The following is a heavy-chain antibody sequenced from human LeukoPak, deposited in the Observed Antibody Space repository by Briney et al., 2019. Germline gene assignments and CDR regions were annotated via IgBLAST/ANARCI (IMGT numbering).Heavy chain of an antibody. Sequence: GGSLTLSCAVSGITLSNYGMSWVRQAPGKGLEWVAGISGSGGRTNYADSVKGRFTISRDNSKNTLFLQMKSLRAEDTAVYFCAKRGVVIRVILVGFHKEAYYFDSWGQGALVTVSS. J-gene: IGHJ4*02. CDR3: AKRGVVIRVILVGFHKEAYYFDS. CDR1: GITLSNYG. CDR2: ISGSGGRT. D-gene: IGHD3-22*01. V-gene: IGHV3-23*01.